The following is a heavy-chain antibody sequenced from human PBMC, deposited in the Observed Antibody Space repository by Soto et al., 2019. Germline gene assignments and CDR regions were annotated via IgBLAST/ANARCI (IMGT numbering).Heavy chain of an antibody. J-gene: IGHJ4*02. Sequence: EVQLVESGGGLVKPGGSLRLSCAASGFTFSNAWMNWVRQAPGKGLEWVGRIKSKTDGGTTDYAAPVKGRFTITRDDSKNTLYLQMNSLKTEDTAVYYCTTFGPLVWFGVWNDYWGQGTLVTVSS. CDR1: GFTFSNAW. V-gene: IGHV3-15*07. CDR3: TTFGPLVWFGVWNDY. CDR2: IKSKTDGGTT. D-gene: IGHD3-10*01.